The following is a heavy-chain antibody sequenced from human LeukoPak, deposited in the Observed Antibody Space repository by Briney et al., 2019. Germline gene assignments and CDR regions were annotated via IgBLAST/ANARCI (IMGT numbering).Heavy chain of an antibody. Sequence: SVKVSCKASGGTFSSYAISWVRQAPGQGLEWMGGIIPIFGTANYAQKFQGRVTITADKSTGTAYMELSSLRSEDTAVYYCARVGVPAAMSRWFDPWGQGTLVTVSS. D-gene: IGHD2-2*01. CDR1: GGTFSSYA. CDR3: ARVGVPAAMSRWFDP. J-gene: IGHJ5*02. V-gene: IGHV1-69*06. CDR2: IIPIFGTA.